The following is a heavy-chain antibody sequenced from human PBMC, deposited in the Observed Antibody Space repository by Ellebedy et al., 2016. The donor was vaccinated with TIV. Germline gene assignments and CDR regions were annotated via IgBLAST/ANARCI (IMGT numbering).Heavy chain of an antibody. Sequence: PGGSLRLSCAASGFSLNVNYMSWVRQAPGKGLEWVANIDQDGSEKYYVDSVKGRFTVSRDNAKTSLDLYMNSLRDEDTAVYYCARSSSLLWYGELLSAGFFDYWGQGTLVTVSS. J-gene: IGHJ4*02. V-gene: IGHV3-7*04. CDR2: IDQDGSEK. CDR1: GFSLNVNY. D-gene: IGHD3-10*01. CDR3: ARSSSLLWYGELLSAGFFDY.